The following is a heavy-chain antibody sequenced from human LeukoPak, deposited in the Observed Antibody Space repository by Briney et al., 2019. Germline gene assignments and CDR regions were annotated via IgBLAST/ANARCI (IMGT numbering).Heavy chain of an antibody. CDR3: ARDRIAVAGRQGMDV. D-gene: IGHD6-19*01. J-gene: IGHJ6*02. Sequence: GASVKVSCKASGGTFSSYAISWLRQAPGQGLEWMGRIIPILGIANYAQKFQGRVTITADKSTSTAYMELSSLRSEDTAVYYCARDRIAVAGRQGMDVWGQGTTVTVSS. CDR1: GGTFSSYA. V-gene: IGHV1-69*04. CDR2: IIPILGIA.